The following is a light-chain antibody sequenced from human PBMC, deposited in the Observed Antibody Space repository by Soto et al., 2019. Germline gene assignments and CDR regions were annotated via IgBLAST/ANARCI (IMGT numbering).Light chain of an antibody. CDR1: QSVSSSY. V-gene: IGKV3-20*01. J-gene: IGKJ1*01. CDR3: QQYGT. CDR2: GAS. Sequence: EVGLTQYPSTLSLSPGERATLSCRASQSVSSSYLAWYQQKPGQAPRLLIYGASRRATGIPDRFSGSGSGSDFTLTISRLEPEDFAVYSCQQYGTFGQGTMVDVK.